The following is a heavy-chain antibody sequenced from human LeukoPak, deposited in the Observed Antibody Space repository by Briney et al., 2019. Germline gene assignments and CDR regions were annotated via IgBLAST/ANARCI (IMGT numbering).Heavy chain of an antibody. V-gene: IGHV7-4-1*02. D-gene: IGHD3-22*01. CDR1: GYTFTSYA. J-gene: IGHJ6*02. CDR3: ARDAYYDSSGYYYGDYYYGMDV. CDR2: INTNTGNP. Sequence: GASVKVSCKASGYTFTSYAMNWVRQAPGQGLEWMGWINTNTGNPTYAQGFTGRFVFSLDTSVSTAYLQISSLKAEDTAVYYCARDAYYDSSGYYYGDYYYGMDVWGQGTTVTVSS.